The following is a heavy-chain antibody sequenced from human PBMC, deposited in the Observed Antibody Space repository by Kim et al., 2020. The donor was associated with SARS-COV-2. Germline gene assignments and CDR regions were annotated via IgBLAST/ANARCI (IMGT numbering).Heavy chain of an antibody. J-gene: IGHJ5*02. CDR2: INHSGST. CDR1: GGSFSGYY. CDR3: ARSWYYGSGSYQNWFDP. Sequence: SETLSLTCAVYGGSFSGYYWSWIRQPPGKGLEWIGEINHSGSTNYNPSLKSRVTISVDTSKNQFSLKLSSVTAADTAVYYCARSWYYGSGSYQNWFDPWG. V-gene: IGHV4-34*01. D-gene: IGHD3-10*01.